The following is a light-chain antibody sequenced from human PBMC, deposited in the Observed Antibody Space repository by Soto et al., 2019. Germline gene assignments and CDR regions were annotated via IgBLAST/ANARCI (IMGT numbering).Light chain of an antibody. J-gene: IGKJ3*01. CDR2: GTF. CDR1: QDINTY. V-gene: IGKV1-9*01. CDR3: QHLNNYPPFT. Sequence: IQLTQSPSSLSASVGDRVSITCRASQDINTYLAWYQQKQGKAPKLLISGTFTLQSGVPSRFSGSGSGTDFTLTISRLQPEDFAAYYCQHLNNYPPFTFGPGTKVDLE.